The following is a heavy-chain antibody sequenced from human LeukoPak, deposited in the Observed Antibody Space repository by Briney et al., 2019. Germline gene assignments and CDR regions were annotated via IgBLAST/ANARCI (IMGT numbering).Heavy chain of an antibody. CDR2: IYHSGST. J-gene: IGHJ4*02. D-gene: IGHD6-19*01. CDR1: GVSITSYF. V-gene: IGHV4-59*01. CDR3: ARGRVPGA. Sequence: SETLSLTCTVSGVSITSYFWSWIRQPPGRGLEWIGHIYHSGSTNSNPSLKSRVSISLDTSKNQFSLKLSSVTAADTAVYYCARGRVPGAWGQGTLVTVSS.